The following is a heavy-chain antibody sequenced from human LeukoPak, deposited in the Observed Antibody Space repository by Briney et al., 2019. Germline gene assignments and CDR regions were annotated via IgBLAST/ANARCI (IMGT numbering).Heavy chain of an antibody. CDR2: IRKKVNSYTT. CDR1: GFTFSDHY. CDR3: ASLVIHTQQGLA. V-gene: IGHV3-72*01. D-gene: IGHD3-16*02. Sequence: GSLRLSCAASGFTFSDHYMDWVRQAPGKGLEWVARIRKKVNSYTTEYAASVKGRFIISRDDSKNSLCLQMNSLKTEDTAVYYCASLVIHTQQGLAWGQGTLVTVSS. J-gene: IGHJ4*02.